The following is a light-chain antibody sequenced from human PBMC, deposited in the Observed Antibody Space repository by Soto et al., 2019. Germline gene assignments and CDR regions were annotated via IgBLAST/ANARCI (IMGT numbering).Light chain of an antibody. CDR2: AAS. V-gene: IGKV1-8*01. CDR3: QQYYSNPRT. CDR1: QGISSN. J-gene: IGKJ1*01. Sequence: AIRMTQSPSSFSASTGDRVTITCRASQGISSNLAWYQQKPGKDPKLLIYAASTLKSGVPSRVSGSGSGTDFTLTISCLQSEDFATYYCQQYYSNPRTFGQGTKVEIK.